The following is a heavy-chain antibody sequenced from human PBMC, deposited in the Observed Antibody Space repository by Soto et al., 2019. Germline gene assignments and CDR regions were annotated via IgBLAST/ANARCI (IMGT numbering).Heavy chain of an antibody. V-gene: IGHV4-59*01. Sequence: SETLSLTCTVSGGSISSYYWSWIRQPPGKGLEWIGYIYNSGSTNYNPSLKSRVTISIDTSKNQFSLKLSSVTAADTAVYYCARDGGYSGYDFSYWGQGTLVTVSS. CDR3: ARDGGYSGYDFSY. CDR1: GGSISSYY. D-gene: IGHD5-12*01. CDR2: IYNSGST. J-gene: IGHJ4*02.